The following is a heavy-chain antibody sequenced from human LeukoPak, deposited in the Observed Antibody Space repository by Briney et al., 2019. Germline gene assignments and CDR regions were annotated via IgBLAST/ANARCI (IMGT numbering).Heavy chain of an antibody. CDR2: IRYDGSNK. D-gene: IGHD7-27*01. CDR3: ARRLGNSYYYYYYMDV. Sequence: GGSLRLSCAASGFTFSSNGMHWVRLAPGKGLEWVAFIRYDGSNKYYADSVKGRFTISRDNSKNTLYLQMNSLRAEDTAVYYCARRLGNSYYYYYYMDVWGKGTTVTVSS. V-gene: IGHV3-30*02. J-gene: IGHJ6*03. CDR1: GFTFSSNG.